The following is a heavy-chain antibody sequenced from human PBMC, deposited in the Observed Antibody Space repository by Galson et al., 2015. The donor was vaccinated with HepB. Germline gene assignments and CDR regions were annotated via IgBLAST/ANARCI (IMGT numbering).Heavy chain of an antibody. CDR3: ARGYSSSWQSHFDY. Sequence: SLRLSCAASGFTFSSYAMHWVRQAPGKGLEWVAVISYDGSNKYYADSVKGRFTISRDNSKNTLYLQMNSLRAEDTAVYYCARGYSSSWQSHFDYWGQGTLVTVSS. V-gene: IGHV3-30*04. J-gene: IGHJ4*02. D-gene: IGHD6-13*01. CDR2: ISYDGSNK. CDR1: GFTFSSYA.